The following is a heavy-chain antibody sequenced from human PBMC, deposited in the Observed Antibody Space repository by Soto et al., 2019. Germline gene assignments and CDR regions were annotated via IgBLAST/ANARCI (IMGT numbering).Heavy chain of an antibody. CDR3: ASEVYCSRGICYRRYYFDS. Sequence: PWGSLRLSCAASGFTFSTYAMNWVRQAPGKGLEWVSYISSGSTTIYYADSVKGRFTISRDNAQNSLYLQMNSLRAEDTAVYYCASEVYCSRGICYRRYYFDSWGQGTLVTVSS. J-gene: IGHJ4*02. V-gene: IGHV3-48*01. CDR1: GFTFSTYA. D-gene: IGHD2-15*01. CDR2: ISSGSTTI.